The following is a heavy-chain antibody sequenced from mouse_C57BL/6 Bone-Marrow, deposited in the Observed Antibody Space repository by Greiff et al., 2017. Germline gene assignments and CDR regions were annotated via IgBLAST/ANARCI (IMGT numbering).Heavy chain of an antibody. D-gene: IGHD1-1*01. J-gene: IGHJ1*03. V-gene: IGHV1-76*01. CDR3: ARGDYGSSYWYFDV. Sequence: QVQLKQSGAELVRPGASVKLSCKASGYTFTDYYINWVKQRPGQGLEWIARIYPGSGNTYYNEKFKGKATLTAETSSSTAYMQLSSLTSEDSAVYFCARGDYGSSYWYFDVWGTGTTVTVSP. CDR1: GYTFTDYY. CDR2: IYPGSGNT.